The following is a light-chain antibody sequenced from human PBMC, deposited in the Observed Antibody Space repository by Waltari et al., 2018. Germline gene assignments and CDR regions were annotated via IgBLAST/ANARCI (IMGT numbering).Light chain of an antibody. CDR1: SSDVGGYNY. J-gene: IGLJ3*02. CDR2: DVS. CDR3: CSFTSRSTWV. V-gene: IGLV2-14*01. Sequence: QSALTQPASVSGSPGPSITISCTGTSSDVGGYNYLPWYQQHPGKVPKLLIFDVSNRPSGVSNRFSGSKSGNTASLTISGLQAEDESDYYCCSFTSRSTWVFGGGTKLTVL.